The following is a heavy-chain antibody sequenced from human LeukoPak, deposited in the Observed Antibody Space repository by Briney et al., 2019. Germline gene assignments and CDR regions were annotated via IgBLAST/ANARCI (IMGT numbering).Heavy chain of an antibody. J-gene: IGHJ4*02. CDR3: ARARDGYNSGYFDY. Sequence: SETLSLICAVYGGSFSGYYWSWIRQPPGKGLEWIGEINHSGSTNYNPSLKSRVTISVDTSKNQFSLKLSSVTAADTAVYYCARARDGYNSGYFDYWGQGTLVTVSS. V-gene: IGHV4-34*01. CDR2: INHSGST. D-gene: IGHD5-24*01. CDR1: GGSFSGYY.